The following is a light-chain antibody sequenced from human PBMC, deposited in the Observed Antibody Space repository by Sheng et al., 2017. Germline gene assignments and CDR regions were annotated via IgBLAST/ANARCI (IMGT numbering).Light chain of an antibody. J-gene: IGKJ2*04. CDR3: HQYGDSPRS. CDR2: DAS. CDR1: QSVSSY. V-gene: IGKV3-11*01. Sequence: IVLTQSPATLSLSPGERATLSCRASQSVSSYLAWYQQRPGQSPRLLIYDASYRAADIPERFSGSGSGADFTLTINRLEPEDFAVYYCHQYGDSPRSFGQGT.